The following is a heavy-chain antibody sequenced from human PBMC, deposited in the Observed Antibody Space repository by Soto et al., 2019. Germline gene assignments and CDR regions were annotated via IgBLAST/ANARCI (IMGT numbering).Heavy chain of an antibody. CDR3: ARGGYPKPYYFDY. D-gene: IGHD3-16*02. CDR2: IYYSGST. CDR1: GGSISSGGYY. V-gene: IGHV4-31*03. J-gene: IGHJ4*02. Sequence: TLSLTCTVSGGSISSGGYYWSWIRQHPGKGLEWIGYIYYSGSTYYNPSLKSRVTISVDTSKNQFSLKLSSVTAADTAVYYCARGGYPKPYYFDYWGQGTLVTVSS.